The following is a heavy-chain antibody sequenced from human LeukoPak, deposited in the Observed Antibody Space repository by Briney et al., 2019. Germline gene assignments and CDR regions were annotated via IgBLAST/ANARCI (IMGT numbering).Heavy chain of an antibody. CDR3: AKVTNSRRWLQLNYFDY. D-gene: IGHD5-24*01. Sequence: GGSLRLSCAASGFTFSSYGMHWVRQAPGKGLEWVAFIRYDGSNKYYADSVKGRFTISRDNSKTTLYLQMNSLRAEDTAVYYYAKVTNSRRWLQLNYFDYWGQGTLVTVSS. CDR2: IRYDGSNK. J-gene: IGHJ4*02. V-gene: IGHV3-30*02. CDR1: GFTFSSYG.